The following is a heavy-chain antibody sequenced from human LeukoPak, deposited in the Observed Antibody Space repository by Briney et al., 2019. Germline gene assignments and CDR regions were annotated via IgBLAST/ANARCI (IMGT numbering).Heavy chain of an antibody. CDR3: ARSTTFPYDFWSGFPSYMDV. J-gene: IGHJ6*03. CDR1: GFTFSSYW. CDR2: IKQDGSEK. V-gene: IGHV3-7*01. Sequence: GGSLRLSCAASGFTFSSYWMSWVRQAPGKGLEWVANIKQDGSEKYYVDSVKGRFTISRDNAKNPLYLQMNSLRAEDTAVYYCARSTTFPYDFWSGFPSYMDVWGKGTTVTVSS. D-gene: IGHD3-3*01.